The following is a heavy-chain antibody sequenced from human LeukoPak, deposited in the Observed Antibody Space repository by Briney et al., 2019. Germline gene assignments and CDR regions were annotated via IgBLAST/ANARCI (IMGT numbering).Heavy chain of an antibody. J-gene: IGHJ3*02. V-gene: IGHV3-49*03. Sequence: GGSLRLSCTASGFTFGDYAMSWFRQAPGKGLEWVGFIRSKAYGGTTEYAASVKGRFTISRDNAKNSLYLQMDSLRAEDTALYYCAKDTQLYFDWAPDAFDMWGQGTMVTVSS. CDR3: AKDTQLYFDWAPDAFDM. D-gene: IGHD3-9*01. CDR2: IRSKAYGGTT. CDR1: GFTFGDYA.